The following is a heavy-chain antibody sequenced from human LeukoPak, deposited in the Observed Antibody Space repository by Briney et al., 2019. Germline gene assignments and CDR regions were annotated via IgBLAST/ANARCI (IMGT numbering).Heavy chain of an antibody. CDR1: GFTFSSYA. J-gene: IGHJ5*02. D-gene: IGHD3-22*01. CDR2: ISGSGGST. Sequence: SGGSLRPSCAASGFTFSSYAMSWVRQAPGKGLEWVSAISGSGGSTYYADSVKGRFTISRDNSKNTLYLQMNSLRAEDTAVYYCAKDFGRTYDSSGYPSWFDPWGQGTLVTVSS. V-gene: IGHV3-23*01. CDR3: AKDFGRTYDSSGYPSWFDP.